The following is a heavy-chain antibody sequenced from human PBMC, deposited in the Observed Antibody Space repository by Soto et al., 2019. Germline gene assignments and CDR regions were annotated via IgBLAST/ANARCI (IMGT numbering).Heavy chain of an antibody. Sequence: QVQLQESGPGLVKPSQTLSLTCTVSGGSISSGGYHWSWIRQHPGKGLEWIGYIYYSGSTSYNPALKSRVTISEDTSKNQFPLKLSSVTAAGTAVYFCARGVRDWGQGTLVTVSS. CDR3: ARGVRD. D-gene: IGHD3-10*01. V-gene: IGHV4-31*03. CDR2: IYYSGST. CDR1: GGSISSGGYH. J-gene: IGHJ4*02.